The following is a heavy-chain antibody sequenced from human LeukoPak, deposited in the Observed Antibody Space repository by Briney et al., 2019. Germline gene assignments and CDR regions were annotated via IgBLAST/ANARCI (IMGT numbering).Heavy chain of an antibody. Sequence: GGSLRLSCAASGFTFCSYAMHRVRQAPGKGLEWVAVISYDGSNKYYADSVKGRFTISRDNSKNTLYLQMNSLRAEDTAVYCCARDLSGWHAFDIWGQGTMVTVSS. CDR3: ARDLSGWHAFDI. J-gene: IGHJ3*02. D-gene: IGHD6-19*01. CDR2: ISYDGSNK. V-gene: IGHV3-30-3*01. CDR1: GFTFCSYA.